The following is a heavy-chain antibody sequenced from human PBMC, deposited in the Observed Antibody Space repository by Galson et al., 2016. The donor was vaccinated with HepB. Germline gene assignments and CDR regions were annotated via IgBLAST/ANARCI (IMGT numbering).Heavy chain of an antibody. J-gene: IGHJ6*02. CDR1: GYTFTTFY. CDR2: IDPSGGST. D-gene: IGHD1-14*01. V-gene: IGHV1-46*01. Sequence: SVKVSCKASGYTFTTFYMHWVRQAPGQGLEWMGKIDPSGGSTNFAQKFQGRVTMTSDTSTSTVYMELTSLRSEDTAVYYCAGGVGIKYYYYAMDVWGQGTTVTVSS. CDR3: AGGVGIKYYYYAMDV.